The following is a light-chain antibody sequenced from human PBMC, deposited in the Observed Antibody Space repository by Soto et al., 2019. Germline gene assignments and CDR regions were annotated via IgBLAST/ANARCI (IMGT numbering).Light chain of an antibody. J-gene: IGKJ4*01. Sequence: EIVLTQSPGTLSLSPGERATLSCRASQSVSSSYLAWYQQKPGQAPRLLIYGASSRATGIPDRFSGSGSGTDFTVTISRLEAEDFAVYYCQQYGSSTLTFGGGNKVEIK. CDR3: QQYGSSTLT. CDR1: QSVSSSY. CDR2: GAS. V-gene: IGKV3-20*01.